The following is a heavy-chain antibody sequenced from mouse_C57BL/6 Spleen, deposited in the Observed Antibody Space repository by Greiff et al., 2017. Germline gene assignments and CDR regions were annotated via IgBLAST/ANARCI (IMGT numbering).Heavy chain of an antibody. CDR3: SKTARYGSSYGDFDY. Sequence: QVQLQQSGAELAKPGASVKLSCKASGYTFTSYWMHWVKQRPGQGLEWIGYINPSSGYTKYNQKFKVKATLTADKSSSTAYMQLSSLTYEDSAVYSCSKTARYGSSYGDFDYWGQGTTLTVSS. CDR1: GYTFTSYW. CDR2: INPSSGYT. V-gene: IGHV1-7*01. J-gene: IGHJ2*01. D-gene: IGHD1-1*01.